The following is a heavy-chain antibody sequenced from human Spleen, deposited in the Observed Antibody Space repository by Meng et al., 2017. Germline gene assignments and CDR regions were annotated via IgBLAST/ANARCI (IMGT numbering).Heavy chain of an antibody. CDR1: GGSFSDYY. Sequence: QLQESGPGLLKPSETLSLTCVVSGGSFSDYYWSWIRQPPGKGLEWIGEINHSGSTNYNPSLESRATISVDTSQNNLSLKLSSVTAADSAVYYCARGPTTMAHDFDYWGQGTLVTVSS. J-gene: IGHJ4*02. V-gene: IGHV4-34*01. D-gene: IGHD4-11*01. CDR3: ARGPTTMAHDFDY. CDR2: INHSGST.